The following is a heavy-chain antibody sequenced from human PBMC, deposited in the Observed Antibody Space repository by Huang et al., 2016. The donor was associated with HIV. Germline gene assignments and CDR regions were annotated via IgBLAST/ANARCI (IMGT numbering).Heavy chain of an antibody. Sequence: QVQLQQWGAGLLRPSETLSLTCAVYGGSFSGYYGTWIRQPPGKGLEWIGEINHSESTNSNPSLKSRGTISVDTSRIQFSLTLTSVTAADTAVYYCARGQGGYYYYYMDVWGKGTTVTVSS. CDR2: INHSEST. J-gene: IGHJ6*03. V-gene: IGHV4-34*01. CDR3: ARGQGGYYYYYMDV. CDR1: GGSFSGYY.